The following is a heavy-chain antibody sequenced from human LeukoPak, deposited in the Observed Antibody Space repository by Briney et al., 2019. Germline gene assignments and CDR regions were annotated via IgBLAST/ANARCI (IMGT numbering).Heavy chain of an antibody. CDR2: IYHSGST. V-gene: IGHV4-30-2*01. Sequence: SETLSLTCAVSGGSISSGGYSWSWIRQPPGKGLEWIGYIYHSGSTYYNPSLKSRVTISVDRSKNQFSLKLSSVTAADTAVYYCASPTREVGATGDAFDIWGQGTMVTVSS. CDR1: GGSISSGGYS. D-gene: IGHD1-26*01. J-gene: IGHJ3*02. CDR3: ASPTREVGATGDAFDI.